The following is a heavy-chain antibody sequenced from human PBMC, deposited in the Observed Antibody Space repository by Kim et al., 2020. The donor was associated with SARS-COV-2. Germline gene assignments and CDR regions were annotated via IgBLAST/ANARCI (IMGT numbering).Heavy chain of an antibody. J-gene: IGHJ4*02. CDR3: ARRYSSGYFAY. D-gene: IGHD3-22*01. CDR2: IYYTDSA. CDR1: GGSISTTNSYY. V-gene: IGHV4-39*01. Sequence: SETLSLTCTVSGGSISTTNSYYWGWIRQPPGKGLEWIANIYYTDSAYYNPSLKSRVTISVDTSKNQFSLKMSSVTAADTAVYYCARRYSSGYFAYWSQGTLVTVSS.